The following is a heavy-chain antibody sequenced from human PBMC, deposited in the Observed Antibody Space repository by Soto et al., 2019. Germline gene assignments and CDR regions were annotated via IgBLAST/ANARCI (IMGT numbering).Heavy chain of an antibody. CDR2: ISSSSDYT. CDR1: GFTFSDYY. V-gene: IGHV3-11*03. D-gene: IGHD3-16*01. Sequence: GGSLRLSCAASGFTFSDYYMSWIRQAPGKGLEWVSYISSSSDYTNHADSVKGRFTISRDNSKNTLSLQMNSLRVEDSAVYYCVPRKGDPFTWGPGTLVTVSS. CDR3: VPRKGDPFT. J-gene: IGHJ4*02.